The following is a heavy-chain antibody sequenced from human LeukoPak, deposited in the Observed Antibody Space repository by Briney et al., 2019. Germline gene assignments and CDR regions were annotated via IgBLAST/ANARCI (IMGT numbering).Heavy chain of an antibody. J-gene: IGHJ4*02. CDR2: INPNSGGT. Sequence: ASMKVSCKASGYTFTGYYMHWVRQAPGQGLEWMGWINPNSGGTNYAQKFQGRVTMTRDTSISTAYMELSRLRSDDTAVYYCARVPTTVTPDYWSQGTLVTVSS. D-gene: IGHD4-11*01. CDR1: GYTFTGYY. CDR3: ARVPTTVTPDY. V-gene: IGHV1-2*02.